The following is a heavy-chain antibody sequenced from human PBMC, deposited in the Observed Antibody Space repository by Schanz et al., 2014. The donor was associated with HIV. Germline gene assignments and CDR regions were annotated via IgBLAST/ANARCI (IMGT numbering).Heavy chain of an antibody. D-gene: IGHD3-22*01. Sequence: EVQLVESGGGLIQPGGSLRLSCAASGFTVSNNYMSWVRQAPGKGLECVSVIYSGGNTYYADSVKGRFTISRDNSKNTLYLQMNSLRAEDTAVYYCAKDLYYYDSSGPIPGDYWGQGTLVTVSS. CDR3: AKDLYYYDSSGPIPGDY. V-gene: IGHV3-53*01. CDR1: GFTVSNNY. CDR2: IYSGGNT. J-gene: IGHJ4*02.